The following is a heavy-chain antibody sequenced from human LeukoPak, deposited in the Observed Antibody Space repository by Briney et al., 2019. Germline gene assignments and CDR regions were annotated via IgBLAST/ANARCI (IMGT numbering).Heavy chain of an antibody. D-gene: IGHD3-10*01. CDR2: IFYRGGT. CDR1: GGSISSYS. J-gene: IGHJ4*02. CDR3: ATSKLQLFPFDY. V-gene: IGHV4-59*08. Sequence: SETLSLTCTVSGGSISSYSWSWIRQPPGKGLEWIGNIFYRGGTNYNPSLKSRLTISVDTSKNQFSLKLSSVTAADTAVYYCATSKLQLFPFDYWGQGTLVTVSS.